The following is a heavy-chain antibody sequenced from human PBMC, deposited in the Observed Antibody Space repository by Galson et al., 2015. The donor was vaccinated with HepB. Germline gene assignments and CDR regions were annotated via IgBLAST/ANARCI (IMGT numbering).Heavy chain of an antibody. Sequence: SLRLSCAASGFTFSSYWMHWVRQAPGKGLVWVSRINSDGSSTSYADSVKGRFTISRDNAKNTLYLEMNSLRGEDTAVYYCARVVDTAMEPEYFDYWGQGTLVTVSS. D-gene: IGHD5-18*01. J-gene: IGHJ4*02. CDR1: GFTFSSYW. CDR3: ARVVDTAMEPEYFDY. CDR2: INSDGSST. V-gene: IGHV3-74*01.